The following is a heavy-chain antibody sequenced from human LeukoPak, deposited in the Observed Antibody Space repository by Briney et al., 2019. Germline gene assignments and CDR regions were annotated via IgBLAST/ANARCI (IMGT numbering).Heavy chain of an antibody. CDR2: IYTSGST. CDR1: GGSISSYY. D-gene: IGHD2-2*01. CDR3: ASQRVGYCSSTSCHFDY. J-gene: IGHJ4*02. V-gene: IGHV4-4*07. Sequence: SETLSLTCTVSGGSISSYYWSWIRQPAGKGLEWIGRIYTSGSTNYNPSLKSRGTMSVDTSKNQFSLKLSSVTAADTAVYYCASQRVGYCSSTSCHFDYWGQGTLVTVSS.